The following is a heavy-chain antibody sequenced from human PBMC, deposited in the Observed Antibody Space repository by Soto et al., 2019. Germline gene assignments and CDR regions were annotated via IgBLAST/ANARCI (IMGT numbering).Heavy chain of an antibody. CDR2: VWFDGTNK. J-gene: IGHJ3*02. CDR1: GFTLSSYG. V-gene: IGHV3-33*01. CDR3: ARIAHVDTSMGSLGAFEI. D-gene: IGHD5-18*01. Sequence: QVQLVESGGGVVQPGRSLTLSCAASGFTLSSYGMHWVRQAPGKGLEWVAVVWFDGTNKYYADSVKGRFIISRDNSKNTLYLQMTSPRVEETAVYYCARIAHVDTSMGSLGAFEIWGQGTMVTVSS.